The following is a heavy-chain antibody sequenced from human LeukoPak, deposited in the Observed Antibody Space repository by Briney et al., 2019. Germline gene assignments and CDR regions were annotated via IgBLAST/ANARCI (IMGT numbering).Heavy chain of an antibody. CDR1: GFNFGDYS. D-gene: IGHD7-27*01. Sequence: GESLRLSCTASGFNFGDYSMSWVRQAPGKGLEWVSFIRSKLYGGTAEYAASVKGRFTISRDDSTSIAYLQMNSLTTEDTAVYYCSRDPNWASGYFDYWGQGTLVTVSS. CDR2: IRSKLYGGTA. J-gene: IGHJ4*02. V-gene: IGHV3-49*04. CDR3: SRDPNWASGYFDY.